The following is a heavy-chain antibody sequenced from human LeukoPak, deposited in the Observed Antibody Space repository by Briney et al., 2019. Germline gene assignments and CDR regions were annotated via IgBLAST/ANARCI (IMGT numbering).Heavy chain of an antibody. Sequence: PGRSLRLSCAASGFIFSDHGMHWVRQAPGKGLEWVALIWSGSTTGLHSASVEGRFTISRDRNTLYLQMNSLKAEDSAVCLCARDIWNDARYFMDVWGIGTTVTVSS. CDR1: GFIFSDHG. CDR3: ARDIWNDARYFMDV. V-gene: IGHV3-33*01. D-gene: IGHD1-1*01. J-gene: IGHJ6*03. CDR2: IWSGSTTG.